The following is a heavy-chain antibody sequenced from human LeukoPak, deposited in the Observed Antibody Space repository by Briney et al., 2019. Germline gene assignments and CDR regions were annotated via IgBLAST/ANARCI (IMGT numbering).Heavy chain of an antibody. CDR3: ASSGVDYYGSGSPFGY. CDR2: IIPIFGTA. Sequence: SVKVSCKASGGTFSSYAISWVRQAPGQGLEWMGGIIPIFGTANYAQKFRGRVTITTDESTSTAYMELSSLRSEDTAVYYCASSGVDYYGSGSPFGYWGQGTLVTVSS. D-gene: IGHD3-10*01. CDR1: GGTFSSYA. V-gene: IGHV1-69*05. J-gene: IGHJ4*02.